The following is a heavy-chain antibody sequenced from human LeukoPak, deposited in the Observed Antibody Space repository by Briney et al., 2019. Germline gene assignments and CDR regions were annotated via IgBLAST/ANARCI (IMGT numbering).Heavy chain of an antibody. CDR3: ARDRAVATIGGVDY. J-gene: IGHJ4*02. CDR1: GYTFTGYY. Sequence: ASVKVSCKASGYTFTGYYIHWVRQAPGQGLEWMGWINLNSGGTNYAQKFRGRVTMTRDTSISTAYMELSSLRSDDTAVYYCARDRAVATIGGVDYWGQGTLVTVSS. CDR2: INLNSGGT. D-gene: IGHD5-12*01. V-gene: IGHV1-2*02.